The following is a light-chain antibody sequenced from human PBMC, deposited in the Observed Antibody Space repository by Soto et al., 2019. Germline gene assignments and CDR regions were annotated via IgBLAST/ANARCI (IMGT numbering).Light chain of an antibody. V-gene: IGKV1-33*01. CDR3: QQYDNLHWT. CDR1: QTMSSW. Sequence: DIQMTQSPSPLTGSVGDRVTITSRASQTMSSWLAWYHQKPGKAPKLLIYDASNLETGVPSRFSGSGSGTDFTFTISSLQPEDIATYYCQQYDNLHWTFGQGTKVDIK. J-gene: IGKJ1*01. CDR2: DAS.